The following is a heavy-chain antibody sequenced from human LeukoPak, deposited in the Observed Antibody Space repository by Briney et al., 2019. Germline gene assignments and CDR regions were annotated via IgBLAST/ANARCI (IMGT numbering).Heavy chain of an antibody. V-gene: IGHV3-30*18. D-gene: IGHD6-19*01. Sequence: GGSLRLSCAASGFTFSSYGMHWVRQAPGKGLEWVAVISYDGSNKYYADSVKGRFTISRDNSKNTLYLQMNSLRAEDTAVYYCAKVGEQQWPAYWGQGTLVTVSS. CDR3: AKVGEQQWPAY. CDR1: GFTFSSYG. CDR2: ISYDGSNK. J-gene: IGHJ4*02.